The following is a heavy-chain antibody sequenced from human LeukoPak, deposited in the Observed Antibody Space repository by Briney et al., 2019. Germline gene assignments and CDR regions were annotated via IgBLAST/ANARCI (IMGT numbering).Heavy chain of an antibody. CDR1: GFTFTCCG. J-gene: IGHJ4*02. Sequence: HPGGSLRLSCAASGFTFTCCGMTWVRQAPGKGLEWVSGISGSGGRTYYADSVQGRFTISKDNSKNTLSLQMHSLRAEDTAVYFCAKVPPSRSYCPTDWGQGTLVAVSS. D-gene: IGHD3-10*01. CDR3: AKVPPSRSYCPTD. CDR2: ISGSGGRT. V-gene: IGHV3-23*01.